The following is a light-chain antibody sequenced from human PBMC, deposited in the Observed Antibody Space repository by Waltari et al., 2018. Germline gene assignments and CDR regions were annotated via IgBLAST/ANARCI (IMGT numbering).Light chain of an antibody. J-gene: IGLJ3*02. Sequence: QLALTQSPSASASLGASVKLTCTLDSGHITNVVAWHQQHPERGPRYLMKINSDGSHSKGDEIPGRFSGASSGAERYLTISSVQSDDEADYYCQTGGHGTWVFGGGTKLTVL. CDR3: QTGGHGTWV. CDR2: INSDGSH. V-gene: IGLV4-69*01. CDR1: SGHITNV.